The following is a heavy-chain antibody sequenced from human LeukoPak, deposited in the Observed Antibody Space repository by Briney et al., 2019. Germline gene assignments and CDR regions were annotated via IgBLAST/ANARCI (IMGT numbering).Heavy chain of an antibody. Sequence: ASVKVSCKASGYTFIYYYIYWVRQAPGQGLEWMGWINPNSGGTNYAQKFQGRVTMTRDTSVTTAYMELSRLRPDDTAVYYCAREGYCSGGNCPVEHWGQGTLVTVSS. V-gene: IGHV1-2*02. D-gene: IGHD2-15*01. J-gene: IGHJ4*02. CDR2: INPNSGGT. CDR1: GYTFIYYY. CDR3: AREGYCSGGNCPVEH.